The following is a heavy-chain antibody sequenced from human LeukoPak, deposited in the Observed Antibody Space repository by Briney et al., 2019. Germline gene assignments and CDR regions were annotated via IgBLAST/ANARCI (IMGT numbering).Heavy chain of an antibody. V-gene: IGHV3-23*01. CDR3: ARVSFDATIRGVDY. CDR2: ISSSGDNT. CDR1: GFTFSRYA. Sequence: GGSLRLSCAASGFTFSRYAMNWVRQAPGKGLEWVSTISSSGDNTYYADSVKGRFTISRDNSENTLYLQMNSLRAEDMAVYYCARVSFDATIRGVDYWGQGTLVTVSS. J-gene: IGHJ4*02. D-gene: IGHD5-24*01.